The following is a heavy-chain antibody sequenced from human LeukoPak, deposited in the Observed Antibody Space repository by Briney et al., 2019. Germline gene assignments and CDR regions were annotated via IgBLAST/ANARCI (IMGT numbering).Heavy chain of an antibody. D-gene: IGHD5-12*01. CDR1: GFTFSDFY. CDR3: AEEYSGDDFYY. V-gene: IGHV3-23*01. J-gene: IGHJ4*02. CDR2: TSGSGVNS. Sequence: GGSLRLSCAASGFTFSDFYMSWVRQAPGKGLGWVAATSGSGVNSYYADSVRGRFTISRDNSQNTLYLQMDSLQAEDTSLYYCAEEYSGDDFYYWGQGTLVTVSS.